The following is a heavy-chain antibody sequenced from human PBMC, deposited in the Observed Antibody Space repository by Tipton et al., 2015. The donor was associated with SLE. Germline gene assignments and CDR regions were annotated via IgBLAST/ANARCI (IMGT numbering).Heavy chain of an antibody. V-gene: IGHV4-39*07. CDR2: IFYSGST. D-gene: IGHD2-2*01. Sequence: TLSLTCTVSGGSISSSSYYWGWIRQPPGKGLEWIGSIFYSGSTYYNPSLKSRVTISVDTSKNQFSLKLSSVTAADTAVYYCARAEYCSSTSCSYYMDVWGKGTTVTVSS. CDR3: ARAEYCSSTSCSYYMDV. J-gene: IGHJ6*03. CDR1: GGSISSSSYY.